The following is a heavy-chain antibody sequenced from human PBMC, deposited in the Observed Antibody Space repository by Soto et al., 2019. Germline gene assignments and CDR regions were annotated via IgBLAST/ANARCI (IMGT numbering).Heavy chain of an antibody. CDR3: ATNYGSGSAHFDN. V-gene: IGHV1-69*02. Sequence: QVQLVQSGAEVKKPGSSVKVSCTASGYTFNFYTISWVRQAPGQGLEWMGRIIPMLGMSNYAQNFQGRVTMIADKSTSTAYMELSSLRSEDTALYYCATNYGSGSAHFDNWGQGTLVTVSS. J-gene: IGHJ4*02. CDR2: IIPMLGMS. D-gene: IGHD3-10*01. CDR1: GYTFNFYT.